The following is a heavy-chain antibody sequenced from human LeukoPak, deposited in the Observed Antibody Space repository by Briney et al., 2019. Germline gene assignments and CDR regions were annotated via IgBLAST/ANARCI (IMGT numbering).Heavy chain of an antibody. CDR1: GGSLSGYY. J-gene: IGHJ4*02. D-gene: IGHD3-16*01. CDR2: SGDRGGT. V-gene: IGHV4-34*01. Sequence: PSETLSLTCAVYGGSLSGYYWSWIRQSPGKGVEWIGESGDRGGTKYSPSLKSRVTISADTSKNQFSLKLKSVTAADTAIYYCARVRLQPGTRLLIPNYFDYWGRGTLVTVSS. CDR3: ARVRLQPGTRLLIPNYFDY.